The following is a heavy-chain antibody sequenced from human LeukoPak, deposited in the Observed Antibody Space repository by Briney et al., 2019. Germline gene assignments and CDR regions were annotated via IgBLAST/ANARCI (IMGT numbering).Heavy chain of an antibody. CDR1: GYTFTSYG. V-gene: IGHV1-18*01. CDR3: ARRYSGYDLHLDY. J-gene: IGHJ4*02. D-gene: IGHD5-12*01. CDR2: ISAYNGST. Sequence: ASVKVSCKASGYTFTSYGISWVRQAPGQGLEWMGWISAYNGSTNYAQKFQGRVTMTRDTSTSTVYMELSSLRSEDTAVYYCARRYSGYDLHLDYWGQGTLVTVSS.